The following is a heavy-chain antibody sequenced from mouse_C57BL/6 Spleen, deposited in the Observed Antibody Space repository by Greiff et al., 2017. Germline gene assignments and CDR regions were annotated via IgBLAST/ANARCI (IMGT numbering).Heavy chain of an antibody. V-gene: IGHV1-81*01. Sequence: VKLQQSGAELARPGASVKLSCKASGYTFTSYGISWVKQRTGQGLEWIGEIYPRSGNTYYNEKFKGKATLTAEKSSSTAYMELRSLTSEDSAVYFCARGGTRDAMDYWGQGTSVTVSS. CDR1: GYTFTSYG. D-gene: IGHD3-3*01. J-gene: IGHJ4*01. CDR2: IYPRSGNT. CDR3: ARGGTRDAMDY.